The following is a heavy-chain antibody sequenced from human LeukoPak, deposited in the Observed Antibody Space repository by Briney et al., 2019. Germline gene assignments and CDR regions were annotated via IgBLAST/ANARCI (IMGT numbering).Heavy chain of an antibody. CDR2: IYYSGST. J-gene: IGHJ6*04. CDR1: GGSISSYY. Sequence: SETLSLTCTVSGGSISSYYWSWIRLPPGKGLEWIGYIYYSGSTNYNPSLKSRVTISVDTSKNQFSLKLSSVTAADTAVYYCARRLYGRMDVWGKGTTVTVSS. D-gene: IGHD3-10*01. CDR3: ARRLYGRMDV. V-gene: IGHV4-59*01.